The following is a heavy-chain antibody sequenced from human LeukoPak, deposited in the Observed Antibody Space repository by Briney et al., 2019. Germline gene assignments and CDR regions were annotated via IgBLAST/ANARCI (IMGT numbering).Heavy chain of an antibody. V-gene: IGHV4-34*01. CDR1: GGSFSGYY. CDR3: ARGGITIFGVVIPYNNWFDP. J-gene: IGHJ5*02. CDR2: INHSGSS. D-gene: IGHD3-3*01. Sequence: SETLSLTCAVYGGSFSGYYWSWIRQPPGKGLEWIGEINHSGSSNYNPSLKSRVTISVDTSKNQFSLKLSSVTAADTAVYYCARGGITIFGVVIPYNNWFDPWGQGTLVTVSS.